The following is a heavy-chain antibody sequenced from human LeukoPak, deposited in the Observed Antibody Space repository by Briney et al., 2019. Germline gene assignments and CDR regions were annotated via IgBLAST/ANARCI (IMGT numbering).Heavy chain of an antibody. CDR2: TDHSGST. J-gene: IGHJ4*02. D-gene: IGHD2-21*01. V-gene: IGHV4-34*01. CDR3: ARHSPGARGVDY. Sequence: GSLRLSCAASGFTFSDAWMSWVRQAPGKGLEWIGETDHSGSTKYNPSLKSRVTISIDTSKNQFSLNLSSVTAADTAVYYCARHSPGARGVDYWGQGTLVTVSS. CDR1: GFTFSDAW.